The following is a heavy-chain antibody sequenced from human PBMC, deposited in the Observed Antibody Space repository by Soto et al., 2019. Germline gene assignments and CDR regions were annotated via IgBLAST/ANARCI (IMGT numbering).Heavy chain of an antibody. CDR2: IYYSGST. V-gene: IGHV4-31*03. CDR3: ARAITTVTMGGMDV. J-gene: IGHJ6*02. CDR1: GGSISSGGYY. D-gene: IGHD4-4*01. Sequence: QVQLQESGPGRVKPSQTLSLTCTVSGGSISSGGYYWSWIRQHPGKGLEWIGYIYYSGSTYYNPSLKSRVTISVDTSKNQFSLKLSSVTAAHTAVYYCARAITTVTMGGMDVWGQGTTVTVSS.